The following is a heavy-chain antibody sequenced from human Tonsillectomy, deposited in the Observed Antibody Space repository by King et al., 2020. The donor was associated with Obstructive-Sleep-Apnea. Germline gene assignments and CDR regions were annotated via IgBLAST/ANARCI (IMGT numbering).Heavy chain of an antibody. CDR1: GGSISSSNW. CDR3: ASDPYCSSTSCYAPLDY. D-gene: IGHD2-2*01. J-gene: IGHJ4*02. Sequence: QLQESGPGLVKPSGTLSLTCAVSGGSISSSNWWSWVRQPPGKGLEWIGEIYHSGSTNYNPSLKSRVTISVDKSKNQFSLKLSSVTAADTAVYYCASDPYCSSTSCYAPLDYWGQGTLVTVSS. CDR2: IYHSGST. V-gene: IGHV4-4*02.